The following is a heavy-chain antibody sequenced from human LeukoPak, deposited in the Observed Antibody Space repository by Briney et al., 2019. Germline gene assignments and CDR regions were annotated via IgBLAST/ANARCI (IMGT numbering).Heavy chain of an antibody. Sequence: GGSLRLSCAASGFTFSNAWMSWVRQAPGKGLKWVGRIKSKTDGGTTDYAAPVKGRFTISRDDSKNTLYLQMNSLKTEDTAVYYCTTDPSGYYGSEDYWGQGTLVTVSS. D-gene: IGHD3-10*01. CDR2: IKSKTDGGTT. J-gene: IGHJ4*02. V-gene: IGHV3-15*01. CDR3: TTDPSGYYGSEDY. CDR1: GFTFSNAW.